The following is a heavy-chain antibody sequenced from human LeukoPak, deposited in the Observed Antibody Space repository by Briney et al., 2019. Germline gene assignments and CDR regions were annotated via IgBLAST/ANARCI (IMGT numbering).Heavy chain of an antibody. Sequence: SETLSLTCAVYGGSFSGYYWSWIRQPPGKGLEWIGSIYYSGTTYYSPSLKSRVTISADTSQNQFSLKLTSMTAADTAVYYCARGEDIAAAGLDYWGQGTLVTVSS. D-gene: IGHD6-13*01. J-gene: IGHJ4*02. CDR2: IYYSGTT. CDR3: ARGEDIAAAGLDY. V-gene: IGHV4-34*01. CDR1: GGSFSGYY.